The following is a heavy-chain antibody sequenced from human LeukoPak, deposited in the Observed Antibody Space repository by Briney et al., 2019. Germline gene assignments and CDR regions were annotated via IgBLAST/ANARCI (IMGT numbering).Heavy chain of an antibody. Sequence: SVKVSCKASGGTFTSYAISWVRQAPGQGLEWMGGIIPIFGTANYAQKFQDRSTITTDESTSTAYMELSSLRSEDTAVYYCASGLTPAYYYYYYMDVWGKGTTVTVSS. CDR3: ASGLTPAYYYYYYMDV. CDR1: GGTFTSYA. CDR2: IIPIFGTA. J-gene: IGHJ6*03. D-gene: IGHD3-9*01. V-gene: IGHV1-69*05.